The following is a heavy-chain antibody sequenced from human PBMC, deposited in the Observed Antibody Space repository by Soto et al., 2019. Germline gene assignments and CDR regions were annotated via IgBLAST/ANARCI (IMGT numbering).Heavy chain of an antibody. CDR2: IKGKADGGAT. V-gene: IGHV3-15*01. Sequence: GSLRLSCAASGFTLSNVWMSWVRQGPGMGLEWVARIKGKADGGATDYAAPVKGRFTISRDDSKNTLYVQMNSLKSEDTAVYYCTTQNTVNTGYWGQGTLVTVSS. J-gene: IGHJ4*02. D-gene: IGHD4-17*01. CDR3: TTQNTVNTGY. CDR1: GFTLSNVW.